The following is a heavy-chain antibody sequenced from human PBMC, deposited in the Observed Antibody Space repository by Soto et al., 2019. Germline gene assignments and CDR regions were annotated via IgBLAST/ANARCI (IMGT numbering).Heavy chain of an antibody. CDR3: ARDQRGYYGSGSYHYMDV. Sequence: EVQLVESGGGLVKPGGSLRLSCAASGFTFSSYSMNWVRQAPGKGLEWVSSISSSSSYIYYADSVKGRFTISRDNAKHSLYLQMNSLRAEDTAVYYCARDQRGYYGSGSYHYMDVWGKGTTVTVSS. CDR2: ISSSSSYI. J-gene: IGHJ6*03. D-gene: IGHD3-10*01. V-gene: IGHV3-21*01. CDR1: GFTFSSYS.